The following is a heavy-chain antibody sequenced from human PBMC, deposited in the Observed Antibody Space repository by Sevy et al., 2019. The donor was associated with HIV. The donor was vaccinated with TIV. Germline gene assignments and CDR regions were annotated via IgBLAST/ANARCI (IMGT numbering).Heavy chain of an antibody. D-gene: IGHD5-18*01. CDR3: VREGVGEYSYSLDS. J-gene: IGHJ4*02. CDR2: MKQDGSEK. CDR1: GFTFSTYW. Sequence: GGSLRLSCAASGFTFSTYWMSWVRQAPGKGLEWVATMKQDGSEKDYVDSVKGRFTISRDNAKNSLYLQMNSLRGEDTAVYYCVREGVGEYSYSLDSWGQGTLVTVSS. V-gene: IGHV3-7*01.